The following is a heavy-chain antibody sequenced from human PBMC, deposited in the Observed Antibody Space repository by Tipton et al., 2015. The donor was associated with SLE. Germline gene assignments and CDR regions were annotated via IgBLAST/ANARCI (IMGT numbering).Heavy chain of an antibody. Sequence: SLRLSCAHSRFIFSSYAMSWVRQAPGKGLEWVSGISGSGAATYYADSVKGRFTISRDISRSTLYLEMNSLRAEDTAIYYCAKGRLEYASSSGDSFDSWGQGTLVTVSS. J-gene: IGHJ4*02. CDR3: AKGRLEYASSSGDSFDS. V-gene: IGHV3-23*01. CDR1: RFIFSSYA. D-gene: IGHD6-6*01. CDR2: ISGSGAAT.